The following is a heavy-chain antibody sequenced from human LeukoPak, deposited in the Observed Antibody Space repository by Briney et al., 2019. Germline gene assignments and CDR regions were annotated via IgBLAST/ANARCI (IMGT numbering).Heavy chain of an antibody. CDR3: ANTMIVAYYFDY. V-gene: IGHV3-23*01. CDR1: GFTFSSYA. J-gene: IGHJ4*02. Sequence: GGSLRLSCAASGFTFSSYAMSWVRQAPGKGLEWVSAISGSGGSTYYADSVKGRFTISGDNSKNTLYLQMNSLRAEDTAVYYCANTMIVAYYFDYWGQGTLVTVSS. D-gene: IGHD3-22*01. CDR2: ISGSGGST.